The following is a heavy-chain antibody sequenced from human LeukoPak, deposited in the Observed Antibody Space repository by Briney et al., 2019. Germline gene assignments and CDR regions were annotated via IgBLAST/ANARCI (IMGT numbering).Heavy chain of an antibody. CDR2: VDPADGEV. Sequence: ATVKISCKTSGYTFTSYFIHWVQQAPGKGLKWVGRVDPADGEVIYGEKFQGRVTINADTSTDTSYMELTSLRSEDTAMFYCAAIRYNYGKSFWDQGTLVTVSS. CDR3: AAIRYNYGKSF. V-gene: IGHV1-69-2*01. J-gene: IGHJ4*02. CDR1: GYTFTSYF. D-gene: IGHD3-10*01.